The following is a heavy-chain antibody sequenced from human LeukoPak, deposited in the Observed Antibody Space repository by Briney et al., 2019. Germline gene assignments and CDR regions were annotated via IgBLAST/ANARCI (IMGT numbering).Heavy chain of an antibody. D-gene: IGHD2-15*01. CDR3: ARRFREGSCSGGRCFSFGY. Sequence: PGGSLRLSCAASGFTFSTYGMNWVRQAPGKGLEWVSHITSSSSAMYYADSVEGRFTISRDNAKNSLYLQMHSLSADDTAVYYCARRFREGSCSGGRCFSFGYWGRGTLVTVSS. CDR1: GFTFSTYG. CDR2: ITSSSSAM. V-gene: IGHV3-48*01. J-gene: IGHJ4*02.